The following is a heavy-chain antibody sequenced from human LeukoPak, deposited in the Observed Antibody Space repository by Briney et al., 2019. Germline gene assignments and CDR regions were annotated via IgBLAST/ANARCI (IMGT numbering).Heavy chain of an antibody. Sequence: SETLSLTCTVSGGSISSSSYYWGWIRQPPGKGLVWIGSIYYSGSTYYNPSLKSRVTISVDTSKNQFSLKLSSVTAADTAVYYCASYGSGSYYNVLDYWGQGTLVTVSS. D-gene: IGHD3-10*01. CDR2: IYYSGST. CDR1: GGSISSSSYY. J-gene: IGHJ4*02. CDR3: ASYGSGSYYNVLDY. V-gene: IGHV4-39*01.